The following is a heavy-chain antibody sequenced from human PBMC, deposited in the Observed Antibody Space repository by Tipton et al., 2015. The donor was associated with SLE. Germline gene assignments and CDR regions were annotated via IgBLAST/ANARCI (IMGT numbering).Heavy chain of an antibody. Sequence: SLRLSCAASGFTFSSSAMSWVRQAPGTGLAWVSAISGSGGSTYYADSVKGRFTISRDNAKNTLYLQMNGLRAEDTAVYYCAGDNLYYFDYWGQGTLVTVSS. CDR2: ISGSGGST. V-gene: IGHV3-23*01. CDR1: GFTFSSSA. J-gene: IGHJ4*02. D-gene: IGHD1-14*01. CDR3: AGDNLYYFDY.